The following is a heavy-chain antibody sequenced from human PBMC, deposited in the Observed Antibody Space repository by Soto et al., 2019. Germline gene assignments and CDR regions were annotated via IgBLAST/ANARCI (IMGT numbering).Heavy chain of an antibody. J-gene: IGHJ3*02. D-gene: IGHD2-2*01. CDR2: ISWNSGSI. V-gene: IGHV3-9*01. Sequence: GGSLRLSCAASGFTFDDYAMHWVRQAPGKGLEWVSGISWNSGSIGYADSVKGRFTISRDNAKNSLYLQMNSLRAEDTALYYCALFHLRATTAADRFAFDIWGQGTMVTVSS. CDR3: ALFHLRATTAADRFAFDI. CDR1: GFTFDDYA.